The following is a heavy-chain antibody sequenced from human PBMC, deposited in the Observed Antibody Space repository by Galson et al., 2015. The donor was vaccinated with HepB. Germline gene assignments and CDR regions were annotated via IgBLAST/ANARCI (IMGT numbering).Heavy chain of an antibody. CDR3: AREHGSGSDYYIDD. V-gene: IGHV1-18*01. J-gene: IGHJ4*02. CDR1: GYTFTSYG. D-gene: IGHD3-10*01. CDR2: ISAYNGNT. Sequence: SCKASGYTFTSYGISWVRQAPGHGLVWMRWISAYNGNTNYAQKLQGRVTMTTDTSTSTAYMELRSLRSDDTAMYYCAREHGSGSDYYIDDWGQGTLVTVSS.